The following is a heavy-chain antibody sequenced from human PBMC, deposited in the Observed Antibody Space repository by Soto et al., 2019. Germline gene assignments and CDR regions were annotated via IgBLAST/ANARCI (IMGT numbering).Heavy chain of an antibody. CDR1: GGSISSSNW. J-gene: IGHJ6*02. V-gene: IGHV4-4*02. CDR2: IYHSGST. D-gene: IGHD3-10*02. CDR3: ASVRGGYYYAMDV. Sequence: QVQLQESGPGLVKPSGTLSLTCAVSGGSISSSNWWSWVRQPPGKGLEWIGEIYHSGSTNYNPSLKSRVTISLDKSKNQFSLKLISVPAADTAVYYCASVRGGYYYAMDVWGQGPTVTVSS.